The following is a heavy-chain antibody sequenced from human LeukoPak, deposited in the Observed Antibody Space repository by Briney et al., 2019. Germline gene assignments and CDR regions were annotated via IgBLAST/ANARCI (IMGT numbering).Heavy chain of an antibody. V-gene: IGHV4-39*01. CDR1: GGSISSSSYY. CDR3: ARHPEVATIKGFDY. Sequence: SETLSLTCTASGGSISSSSYYWGWIRQPPGKGLEWIGSIYYSGSTYYNPSLKSRVTISVDTSKNQFSLKLSSVTAADTAVYYCARHPEVATIKGFDYWGQGTLVTVSS. CDR2: IYYSGST. D-gene: IGHD5-24*01. J-gene: IGHJ4*02.